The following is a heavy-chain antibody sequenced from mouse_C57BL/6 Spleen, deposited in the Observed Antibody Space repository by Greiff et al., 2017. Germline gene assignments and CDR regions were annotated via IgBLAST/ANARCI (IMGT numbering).Heavy chain of an antibody. Sequence: ESGPGLVKPSQSLSLTCSVTGYSITSGYYWNWIRQFPGNKLEWMGYISYDGSNNYNPSLKNRISITRDTSKNQFFLKLNSVTTEDTATYYCARERITTVEDYFDYWGQGTTLTVSS. V-gene: IGHV3-6*01. D-gene: IGHD1-1*01. CDR1: GYSITSGYY. J-gene: IGHJ2*01. CDR2: ISYDGSN. CDR3: ARERITTVEDYFDY.